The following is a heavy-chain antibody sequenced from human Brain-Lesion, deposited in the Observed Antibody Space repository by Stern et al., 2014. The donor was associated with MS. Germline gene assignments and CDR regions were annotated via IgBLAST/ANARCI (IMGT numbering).Heavy chain of an antibody. CDR1: GFTFDDYA. CDR3: ARDITGSSAYFAY. D-gene: IGHD1-14*01. Sequence: VQLVQSGGDLVQPGRSLRLSCAAFGFTFDDYALHWVRQGPGKGLEWAAGISWNSGTIGYADSVKGRFTTSRDNAYSSLYLQMNSLRPEDTALYYCARDITGSSAYFAYWGQGTLVTVSS. V-gene: IGHV3-9*01. CDR2: ISWNSGTI. J-gene: IGHJ4*02.